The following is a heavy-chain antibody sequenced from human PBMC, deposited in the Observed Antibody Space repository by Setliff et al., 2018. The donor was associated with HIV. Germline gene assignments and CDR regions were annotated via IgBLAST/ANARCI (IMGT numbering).Heavy chain of an antibody. J-gene: IGHJ3*02. Sequence: ASVKVSCKASGYTSTSYGISWVRQAPGQGLEWMGLISAYNGNTNYAQKLQGRVTMTTDTSTSTAYMELRSLRSDDTAVYYCARMIVLSASSPPNAFDIWGQGTMVTVSS. D-gene: IGHD3-22*01. CDR1: GYTSTSYG. CDR3: ARMIVLSASSPPNAFDI. V-gene: IGHV1-18*01. CDR2: ISAYNGNT.